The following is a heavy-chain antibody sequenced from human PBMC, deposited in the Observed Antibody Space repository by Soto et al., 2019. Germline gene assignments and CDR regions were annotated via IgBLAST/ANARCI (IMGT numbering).Heavy chain of an antibody. Sequence: ASVKVSCKASGYTFTSYGFSWVRQAPGQGLEWMGWISGFDGYTNYPQKFQGRVPLTTDTSTSTAYMELRSLRSDDTAMYYCARDRADSGASSDYYYSGDVWDQGTTVTVSS. CDR1: GYTFTSYG. CDR2: ISGFDGYT. D-gene: IGHD6-6*01. V-gene: IGHV1-18*04. CDR3: ARDRADSGASSDYYYSGDV. J-gene: IGHJ6*02.